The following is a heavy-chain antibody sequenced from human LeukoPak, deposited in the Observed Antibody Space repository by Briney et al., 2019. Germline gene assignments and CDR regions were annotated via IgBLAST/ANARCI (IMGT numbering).Heavy chain of an antibody. Sequence: GRSLRLSCTASGFTFGDYAMSWFRQAPGKGLEWVGFIRSKAYGGTTEYAASVKGRFTISRDDSKSIAYLQMNSLKTEDTAVYYCTRDPFIVGAKGGAFDIWGQGTMVTVSS. D-gene: IGHD1-26*01. J-gene: IGHJ3*02. CDR3: TRDPFIVGAKGGAFDI. CDR1: GFTFGDYA. CDR2: IRSKAYGGTT. V-gene: IGHV3-49*03.